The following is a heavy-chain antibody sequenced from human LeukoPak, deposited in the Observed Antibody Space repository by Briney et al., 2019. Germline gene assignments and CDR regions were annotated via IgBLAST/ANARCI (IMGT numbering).Heavy chain of an antibody. CDR3: AREVRGPTAPHYFYYGMDV. J-gene: IGHJ6*02. Sequence: GGSLRLSCADSGFTFSSYTMNWVRQAPGKGLEWVSSISSSSTYIYYADSVKGRFTISRDNAKNSLYLQMNNPRVEDTALYFCAREVRGPTAPHYFYYGMDVWGQGTTVTVSS. V-gene: IGHV3-21*01. CDR1: GFTFSSYT. CDR2: ISSSSTYI. D-gene: IGHD3-10*01.